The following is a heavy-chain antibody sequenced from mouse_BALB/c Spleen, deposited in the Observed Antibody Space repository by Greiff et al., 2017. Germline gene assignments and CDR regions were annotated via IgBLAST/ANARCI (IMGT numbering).Heavy chain of an antibody. CDR2: IDPETGGT. Sequence: QVQLQQSGAELVRPGASVTLSCKASGYTFTDYEMHWVKQTPVHGLEWIGAIDPETGGTAYNQKFKGKATLTADKSSSTAYMELRSLTSEDSAVYYCTRWAYAMDYWGQGTSVTVSS. J-gene: IGHJ4*01. D-gene: IGHD3-1*01. CDR1: GYTFTDYE. CDR3: TRWAYAMDY. V-gene: IGHV1-15*01.